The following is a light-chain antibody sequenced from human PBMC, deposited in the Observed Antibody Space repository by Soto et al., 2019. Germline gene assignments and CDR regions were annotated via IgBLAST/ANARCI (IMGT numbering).Light chain of an antibody. J-gene: IGKJ4*01. CDR1: QTVRNNY. CDR2: DAS. CDR3: QQFSSYPLN. Sequence: EFVLTQSPGTLSLSPGEIATLSCSASQTVRNNYLAWYQQKPGQAPRLLIYDASSRATGIPDRFSGGGSGTDFTLTISRLEPEDFAVYYCQQFSSYPLNCGGGTKVDIK. V-gene: IGKV3-20*01.